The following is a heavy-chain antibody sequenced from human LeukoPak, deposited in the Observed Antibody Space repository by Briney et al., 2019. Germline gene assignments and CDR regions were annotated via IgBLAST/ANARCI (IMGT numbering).Heavy chain of an antibody. J-gene: IGHJ4*02. CDR1: GFTFSSYS. D-gene: IGHD2-2*01. V-gene: IGHV3-48*04. CDR2: ISSSSYTM. Sequence: GGSLILSCATSGFTFSSYSMSWVRQAPGKGLECISYISSSSYTMYYADSVKGRFTISRDNAKNSLYLQMNSLRAEDTALYYCARMGFAMGAYYFDYWGQGILVTVSS. CDR3: ARMGFAMGAYYFDY.